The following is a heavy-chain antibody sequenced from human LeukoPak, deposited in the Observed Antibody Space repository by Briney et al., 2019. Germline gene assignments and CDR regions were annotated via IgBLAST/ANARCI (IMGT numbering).Heavy chain of an antibody. Sequence: SETLSLTCAVSGTSISSYYWTWIRQPPGKGLEWIGYIYYSGSTNYNPSLKSRVSISVDTSKNQFSLRLSSVTAADTAVYYCARGAPVGATRYFDYWGQGTLVTVSS. CDR3: ARGAPVGATRYFDY. J-gene: IGHJ4*02. CDR2: IYYSGST. CDR1: GTSISSYY. V-gene: IGHV4-59*12. D-gene: IGHD1-26*01.